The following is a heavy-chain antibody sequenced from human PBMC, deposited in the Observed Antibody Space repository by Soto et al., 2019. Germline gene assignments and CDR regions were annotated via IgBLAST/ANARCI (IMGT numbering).Heavy chain of an antibody. Sequence: GASVKVSCKASGYTFTSYAMHWVRQAPGQRLEWMGWINAGNGNTKYSQKFQGRVTITRDTSASTAYMELSSLRSEDTAVYYCARDQVRADIVVVRNYYYYYGMDVWGQGTTVTVSS. D-gene: IGHD2-15*01. CDR1: GYTFTSYA. V-gene: IGHV1-3*01. J-gene: IGHJ6*02. CDR3: ARDQVRADIVVVRNYYYYYGMDV. CDR2: INAGNGNT.